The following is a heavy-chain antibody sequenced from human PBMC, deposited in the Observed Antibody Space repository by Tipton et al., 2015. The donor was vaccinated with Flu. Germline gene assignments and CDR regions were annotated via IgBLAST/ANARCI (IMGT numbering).Heavy chain of an antibody. CDR1: GDSMSSFY. Sequence: TLSLTCTVSGDSMSSFYWTWIRQPAGKGLEWIGRMSASGSSKYKPSLKSRVTMSVDTSKKHFSLNLSSVIAADTAMYYCARGSYGELLYFDYWGQGTLGIVSS. CDR3: ARGSYGELLYFDY. J-gene: IGHJ4*02. V-gene: IGHV4-4*07. D-gene: IGHD1-26*01. CDR2: MSASGSS.